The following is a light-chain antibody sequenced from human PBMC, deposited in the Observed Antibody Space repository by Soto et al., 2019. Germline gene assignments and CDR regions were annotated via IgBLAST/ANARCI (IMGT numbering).Light chain of an antibody. CDR3: SSYTTISPHVV. Sequence: QSALTQPASVSGSPGQSITISCTGTSSDVGGYNYVSWYQQHPGKAPKLMIYDVSNRPSGVSNRFSGSKSGNTASLTTSGPQAEDETDYYCSSYTTISPHVVFGGGTKVTVL. CDR1: SSDVGGYNY. V-gene: IGLV2-14*01. J-gene: IGLJ2*01. CDR2: DVS.